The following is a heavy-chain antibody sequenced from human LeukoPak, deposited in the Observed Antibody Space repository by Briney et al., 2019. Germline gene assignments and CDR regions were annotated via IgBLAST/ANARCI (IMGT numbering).Heavy chain of an antibody. D-gene: IGHD2-15*01. CDR1: GFTFSSYA. CDR2: ISGSGGST. J-gene: IGHJ6*02. V-gene: IGHV3-23*01. CDR3: AKEGVLGYCSGGSGFYYYYGMDV. Sequence: PGGSLRLSCAASGFTFSSYAMSWVRQAPGKGLEWVSAISGSGGSTYYADSVKGRFTISRDNSKNTLYLKMNRLRAEDTALYYCAKEGVLGYCSGGSGFYYYYGMDVWGQGTTVTVSS.